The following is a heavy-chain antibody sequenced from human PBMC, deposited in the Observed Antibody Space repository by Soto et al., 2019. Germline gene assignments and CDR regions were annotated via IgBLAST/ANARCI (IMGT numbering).Heavy chain of an antibody. CDR1: GYTFTIYG. Sequence: QVQLVQSGAEVKKPGASVKVSCKASGYTFTIYGISWVRQAPGQGREWMGWISGYNGNTDYAQNLPDRVTLTTDASTRSVYMELRSLRSDDTAVDYCARVDYYDSSGYYGYWGQGTLITVSS. J-gene: IGHJ4*02. CDR2: ISGYNGNT. V-gene: IGHV1-18*04. D-gene: IGHD3-22*01. CDR3: ARVDYYDSSGYYGY.